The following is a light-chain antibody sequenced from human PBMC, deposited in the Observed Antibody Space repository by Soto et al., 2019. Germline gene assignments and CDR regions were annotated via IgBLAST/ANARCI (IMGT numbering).Light chain of an antibody. CDR2: AAS. CDR1: QSISHY. Sequence: DIQMTQSPSSLSPSVGDRVTITCRASQSISHYLTWYQQQPGKAPKLLIYAASSLQSGVPSRFSGSGSGTDFTLTISSLHPEDFATDYCQQSYSFPITFGQGTRLDIK. J-gene: IGKJ5*01. CDR3: QQSYSFPIT. V-gene: IGKV1-39*01.